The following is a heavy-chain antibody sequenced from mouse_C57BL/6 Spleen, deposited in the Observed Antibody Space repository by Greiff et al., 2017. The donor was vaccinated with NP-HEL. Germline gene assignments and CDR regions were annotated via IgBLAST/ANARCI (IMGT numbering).Heavy chain of an antibody. V-gene: IGHV5-4*01. Sequence: EVHLVESGGGLVKPGGSLKLSCAASGFTFSSYAMSWVRQTPEKRLEWVATISDGGSYTYYPDNVKGRFTISRDNAKNNLYLQMSHLKSEDTAMYYCASDRIYYGNYWYFDVWGTGTTVTVSS. CDR3: ASDRIYYGNYWYFDV. CDR1: GFTFSSYA. CDR2: ISDGGSYT. J-gene: IGHJ1*03. D-gene: IGHD2-1*01.